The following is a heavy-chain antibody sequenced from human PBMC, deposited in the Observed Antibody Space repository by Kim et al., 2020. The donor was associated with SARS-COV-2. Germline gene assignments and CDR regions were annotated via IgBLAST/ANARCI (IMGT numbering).Heavy chain of an antibody. J-gene: IGHJ4*02. Sequence: GGSLRLSCAASGFTFSSYGMHWVRQAPGKGLEWVAGMSYDGSSQNYADSVKGRFSISRDKDKNKMYLYMNMLRAEDKAMDYCAKVTGHITYYIACWGQG. CDR1: GFTFSSYG. D-gene: IGHD3-10*01. CDR3: AKVTGHITYYIAC. V-gene: IGHV3-30*18. CDR2: MSYDGSSQ.